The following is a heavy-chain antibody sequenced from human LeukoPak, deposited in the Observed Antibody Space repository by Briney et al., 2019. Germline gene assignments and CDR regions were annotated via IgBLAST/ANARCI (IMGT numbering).Heavy chain of an antibody. D-gene: IGHD4-11*01. Sequence: SETLSLTCTVSGGSISSYYWSWIRQPPGKGLEWIGYIYYSGSTNYNPSLKSRVTISVDTSKNQFSLKLSSVTAADTAVYYCARVLAETTPYYFDYWGQGTLVTVSS. J-gene: IGHJ4*02. CDR1: GGSISSYY. CDR2: IYYSGST. CDR3: ARVLAETTPYYFDY. V-gene: IGHV4-59*01.